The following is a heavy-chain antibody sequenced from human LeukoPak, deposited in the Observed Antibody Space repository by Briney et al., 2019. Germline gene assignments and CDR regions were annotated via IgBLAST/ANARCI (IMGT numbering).Heavy chain of an antibody. CDR2: INPNSGGT. J-gene: IGHJ4*02. V-gene: IGHV1-2*04. CDR3: ARSHSSSWYFGHRTHFDY. D-gene: IGHD6-13*01. CDR1: GYTFTGYY. Sequence: ASVKVSCKASGYTFTGYYVHWVRQAPGQGLEWMGWINPNSGGTNYAQKFQGWVTMTRDTSISTAYMELSRLRSDDTAVYYCARSHSSSWYFGHRTHFDYWGQGTLVTVSS.